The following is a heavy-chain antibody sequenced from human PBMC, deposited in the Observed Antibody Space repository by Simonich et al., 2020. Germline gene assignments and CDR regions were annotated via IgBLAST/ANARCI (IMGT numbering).Heavy chain of an antibody. Sequence: QVQLVQSGAEVKKPGASVKVSCKASGYTFTGYYMHWERQAPGQGLELMGWSNPDSGGTNYAQKFQGRVTMTRDTSISTAYMELSRLRSDDTAVYYCARNGLVGILKAFDIWGQGTMVTVSS. CDR3: ARNGLVGILKAFDI. CDR2: SNPDSGGT. J-gene: IGHJ3*02. V-gene: IGHV1-2*02. CDR1: GYTFTGYY. D-gene: IGHD2-21*01.